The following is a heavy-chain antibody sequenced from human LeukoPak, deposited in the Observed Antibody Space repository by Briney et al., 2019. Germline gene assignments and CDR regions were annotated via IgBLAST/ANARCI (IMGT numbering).Heavy chain of an antibody. Sequence: GASVKVSCKASGYTFTGYYMHWVRQAPGQGLEWMGWINPNSGGTNYAQKFQGWVTMTRDTSISTAYMELSRLRSDDTAVYYCAREFPLGWGVVAARGNAFDIWGQGTMVTVSS. J-gene: IGHJ3*02. CDR3: AREFPLGWGVVAARGNAFDI. CDR1: GYTFTGYY. CDR2: INPNSGGT. V-gene: IGHV1-2*04. D-gene: IGHD2-15*01.